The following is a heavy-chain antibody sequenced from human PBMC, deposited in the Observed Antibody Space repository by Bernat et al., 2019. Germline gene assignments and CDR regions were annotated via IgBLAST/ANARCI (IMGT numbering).Heavy chain of an antibody. V-gene: IGHV3-21*01. Sequence: EVQLVESGGGLVKPGGSLRLSCAASGFTFSSYSMNWVRQAPGKGLEWVSSISSSSSYIYYADSVKGRFTISRDNAKNSLYLQMNSLRAEDTAVYYCARLVRPSYGMDVWGQGTTVTVSS. CDR1: GFTFSSYS. J-gene: IGHJ6*02. CDR3: ARLVRPSYGMDV. D-gene: IGHD3-10*02. CDR2: ISSSSSYI.